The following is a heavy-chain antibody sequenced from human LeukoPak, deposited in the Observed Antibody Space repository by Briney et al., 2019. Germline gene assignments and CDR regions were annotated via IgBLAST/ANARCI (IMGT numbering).Heavy chain of an antibody. D-gene: IGHD6-13*01. CDR2: INQYGGEI. V-gene: IGHV3-7*03. CDR1: GFTFSDYW. Sequence: GGSLRLSCAASGFTFSDYWMPWVRQAPGKGLECVANINQYGGEISYVDSVKGRFTISRDNAKNSLSLQMSSLRVEDTAVYYCVKGPLITAAGTYWGQGTLVTVSS. CDR3: VKGPLITAAGTY. J-gene: IGHJ4*02.